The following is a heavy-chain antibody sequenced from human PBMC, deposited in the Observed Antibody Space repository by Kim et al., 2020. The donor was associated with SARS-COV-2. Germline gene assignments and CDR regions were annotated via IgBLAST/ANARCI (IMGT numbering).Heavy chain of an antibody. D-gene: IGHD6-13*01. Sequence: SETLSLTCAVYGGSFSGYYWSWIRQPPGKGLEWIGEINHSGSTNYNPSLKSRVTISVDTSMNQFSLKLSSVTAADTAVYYCARGRGRIAAATDYWGQGTLVTVSS. CDR3: ARGRGRIAAATDY. CDR1: GGSFSGYY. J-gene: IGHJ4*02. CDR2: INHSGST. V-gene: IGHV4-34*01.